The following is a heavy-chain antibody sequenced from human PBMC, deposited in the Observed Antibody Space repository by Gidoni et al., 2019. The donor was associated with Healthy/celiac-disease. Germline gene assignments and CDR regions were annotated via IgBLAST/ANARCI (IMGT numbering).Heavy chain of an antibody. D-gene: IGHD3-22*01. CDR1: GGSISSSNW. J-gene: IGHJ3*02. Sequence: QVQLQESGPGLVKPSGTLSLTCAVSGGSISSSNWWSWVRPPPGKGLDWIGEIYHSGSTNYNPSLKSRVTISVDKSKNQFSLKLSSVTAADTAVYYCARAGGGSGYPHAFDIWGQGTMVTVSS. CDR2: IYHSGST. V-gene: IGHV4-4*02. CDR3: ARAGGGSGYPHAFDI.